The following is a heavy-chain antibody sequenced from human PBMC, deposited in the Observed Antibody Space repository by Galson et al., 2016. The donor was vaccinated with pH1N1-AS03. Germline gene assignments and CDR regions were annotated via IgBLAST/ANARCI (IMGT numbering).Heavy chain of an antibody. Sequence: SLRLSCAASGFTFSNYDMNWVRLAPGKGLEWVSYISSSGTVYYTDSVTGRFTISRDKAKNSLYLQMNSLRAEDTAVYYCAGGRRGYSTGWGNYFDYWGQGTLVTVSS. V-gene: IGHV3-69-1*01. CDR3: AGGRRGYSTGWGNYFDY. CDR2: ISSSGTV. D-gene: IGHD5-18*01. CDR1: GFTFSNYD. J-gene: IGHJ4*02.